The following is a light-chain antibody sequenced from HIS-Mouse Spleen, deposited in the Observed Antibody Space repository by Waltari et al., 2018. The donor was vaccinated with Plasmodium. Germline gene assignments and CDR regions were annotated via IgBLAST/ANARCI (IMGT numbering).Light chain of an antibody. J-gene: IGLJ1*01. CDR2: EGS. CDR1: SSDVGSYKL. V-gene: IGLV2-23*01. Sequence: QSALTQPASVSGSPGQSITIPCTGTSSDVGSYKLVSWYQQHPGKAPKLMIYEGSKRPSGFSNRFSGSKSGNTASLTISGLQAEDEADYYCCSYAGSSTYVFGTGTKVTVL. CDR3: CSYAGSSTYV.